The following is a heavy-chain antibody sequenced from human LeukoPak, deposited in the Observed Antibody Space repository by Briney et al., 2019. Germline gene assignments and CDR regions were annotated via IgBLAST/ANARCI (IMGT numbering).Heavy chain of an antibody. V-gene: IGHV3-30*03. CDR1: GFTFSSYG. D-gene: IGHD3-22*01. J-gene: IGHJ4*02. CDR2: ILNDGSNK. Sequence: PGGSLRLSCAASGFTFSSYGMHWVRQAPGKGLEWVALILNDGSNKYYADSVKGRFTISRDNSKNTLYLQMNSLRAEDTAVYYCASLYDSSGLSGDYWGQGTLVTVSS. CDR3: ASLYDSSGLSGDY.